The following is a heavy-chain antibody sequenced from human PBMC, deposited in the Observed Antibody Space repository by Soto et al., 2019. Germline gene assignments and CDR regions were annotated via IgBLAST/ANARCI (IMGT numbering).Heavy chain of an antibody. CDR1: GFTFSSYG. CDR3: AKDLAREWLRLFGYYYGMDV. J-gene: IGHJ6*02. V-gene: IGHV3-30*18. D-gene: IGHD5-12*01. CDR2: ISYDGSNK. Sequence: GRSLRLSCAASGFTFSSYGMHWVRQAPGKGLEWVAVISYDGSNKYYADSVKGRFTISRDNSKNTLYLQMNSLRAEDTAVYYCAKDLAREWLRLFGYYYGMDVWGQGTTVTVSS.